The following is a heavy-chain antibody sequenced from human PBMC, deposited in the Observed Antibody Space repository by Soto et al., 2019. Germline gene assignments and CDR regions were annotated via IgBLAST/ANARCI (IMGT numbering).Heavy chain of an antibody. CDR2: IWYDGSNK. V-gene: IGHV3-33*01. Sequence: QVQLVESGGGLVQPGRSLRLSCAASGFTFSSYGMHWVRQAPGKGLEWVAVIWYDGSNKYYADSVKGRFTISRDNSKNTLYLQMNSLRAEDTAVYYCARERVVPAAPYYYYYYGMDVWGQGTTVTVSS. CDR3: ARERVVPAAPYYYYYYGMDV. D-gene: IGHD2-2*01. J-gene: IGHJ6*02. CDR1: GFTFSSYG.